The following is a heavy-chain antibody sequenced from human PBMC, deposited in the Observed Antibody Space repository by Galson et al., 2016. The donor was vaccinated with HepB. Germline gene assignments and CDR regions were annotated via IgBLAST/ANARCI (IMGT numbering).Heavy chain of an antibody. V-gene: IGHV1-18*01. Sequence: SVKVSCKASGYTFSSFGISWVRQAPGQGLEWMGWISPQNGYTNYAQKVQGRVTMTTDTSTSTAYMELRSLRSDDTAVYYCARDPYCSGGSCYSAGVDYWGQGTLVTVSS. D-gene: IGHD2-15*01. CDR3: ARDPYCSGGSCYSAGVDY. CDR1: GYTFSSFG. CDR2: ISPQNGYT. J-gene: IGHJ4*02.